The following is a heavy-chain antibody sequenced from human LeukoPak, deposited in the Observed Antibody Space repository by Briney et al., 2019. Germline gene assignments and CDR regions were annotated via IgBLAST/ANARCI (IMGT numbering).Heavy chain of an antibody. J-gene: IGHJ4*02. Sequence: PSDTLSLTCTVSGDSISSSSYYWGWIRQPPGKGLEWNGCIYYSESTYSNPSLKSRVNRCVISSKNHFSLRLSSGTAADTAVYYRARSFRNCSSTTCYGGYYFDYWGQGTLVTVFS. D-gene: IGHD2-2*01. V-gene: IGHV4-39*02. CDR3: ARSFRNCSSTTCYGGYYFDY. CDR1: GDSISSSSYY. CDR2: IYYSEST.